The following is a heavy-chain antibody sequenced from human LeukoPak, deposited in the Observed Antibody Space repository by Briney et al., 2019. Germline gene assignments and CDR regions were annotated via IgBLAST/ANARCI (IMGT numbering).Heavy chain of an antibody. Sequence: GGSLRLSCVASGFTFSTYWMHWVRRAPGKGPVWVSRINSDGRSINYADSVEGRFTVPRDNAKNTLFLQMDSLRADDTAIYYCAGGSGSYLNYWGQGTLVTVSS. CDR1: GFTFSTYW. CDR2: INSDGRSI. D-gene: IGHD1-26*01. CDR3: AGGSGSYLNY. J-gene: IGHJ4*02. V-gene: IGHV3-74*01.